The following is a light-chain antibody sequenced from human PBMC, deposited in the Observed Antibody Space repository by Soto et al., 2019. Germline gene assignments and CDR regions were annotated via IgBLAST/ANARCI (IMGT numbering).Light chain of an antibody. CDR2: GTS. CDR3: HQYGDSPQT. CDR1: QSVTTSY. V-gene: IGKV3-20*01. J-gene: IGKJ1*01. Sequence: EIVLTQSPGTLSLSPGERATLSCRTSQSVTTSYLALYQQKPGQAPRLLIYGTSIRATGVPDRFSGSGSATDFTLTISRLEPEDFAVYYCHQYGDSPQTFGQGTKVEI.